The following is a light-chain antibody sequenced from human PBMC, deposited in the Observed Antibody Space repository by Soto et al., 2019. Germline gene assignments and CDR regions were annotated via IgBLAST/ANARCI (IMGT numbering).Light chain of an antibody. Sequence: DIQLPQSPSSLSASVGDRVNITCRASQNIRTYLNWYQQKPGKAPTLLIYAATTLQSGVPSTFSGSASGTDFSLTISSLQPGDVATYYCQQSYSTLYTFGQGTKVDIK. J-gene: IGKJ2*01. CDR2: AAT. CDR3: QQSYSTLYT. CDR1: QNIRTY. V-gene: IGKV1-39*01.